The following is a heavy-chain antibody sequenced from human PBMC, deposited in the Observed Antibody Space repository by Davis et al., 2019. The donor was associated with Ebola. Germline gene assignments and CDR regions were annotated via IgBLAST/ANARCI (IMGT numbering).Heavy chain of an antibody. J-gene: IGHJ6*03. Sequence: PGGSLRLSCKGSGYSFTSYWIGWVRQMPGKGLEWMGIIYPGDSDTRYSPSFQGQVTISADKSISTAYLQWSSLKASDTAMYYCARLGGYYYYYMDVWGKGTTVTVSS. V-gene: IGHV5-51*01. CDR2: IYPGDSDT. CDR3: ARLGGYYYYYMDV. CDR1: GYSFTSYW. D-gene: IGHD1-26*01.